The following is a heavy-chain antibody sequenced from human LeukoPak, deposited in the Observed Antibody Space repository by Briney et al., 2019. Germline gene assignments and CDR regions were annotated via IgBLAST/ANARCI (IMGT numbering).Heavy chain of an antibody. V-gene: IGHV1-8*03. CDR3: ARGLVPSYYDFWSARRAYNWFDP. J-gene: IGHJ5*02. CDR2: MNPNSGNT. CDR1: GYTFTSYD. Sequence: GASVKVSCKASGYTFTSYDINWVRQATGQGLEWMGWMNPNSGNTGYAQKFQGRVTITRNTSISTAYMELSSLRSEDTAVYYCARGLVPSYYDFWSARRAYNWFDPWGQGTLVTVSS. D-gene: IGHD3-3*01.